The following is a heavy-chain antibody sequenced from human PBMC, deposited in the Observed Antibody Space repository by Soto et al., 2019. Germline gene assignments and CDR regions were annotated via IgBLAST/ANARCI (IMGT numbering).Heavy chain of an antibody. V-gene: IGHV4-34*01. J-gene: IGHJ5*02. CDR2: INHSGST. Sequence: SETLSLTCAVYGGSFSGYYWSWIRQPPGKGLEWIGEINHSGSTNYNPSLKSRVTISVDTYKNQFSLKLSSVTAADTAVYYCDRGRTSLWFDPWGQGTRVTVSS. CDR3: DRGRTSLWFDP. CDR1: GGSFSGYY. D-gene: IGHD3-10*01.